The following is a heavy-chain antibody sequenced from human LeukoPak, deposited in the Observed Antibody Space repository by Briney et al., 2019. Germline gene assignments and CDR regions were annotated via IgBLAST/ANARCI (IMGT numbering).Heavy chain of an antibody. CDR1: GYTFRTYV. CDR2: MNPNSGNT. CDR3: ARAVRIQLLLEY. V-gene: IGHV1-8*01. Sequence: AAVKETCLATGYTFRTYVVAGLGPARCKGGAGMGWMNPNSGNTCYAQKFKGRGTMTSDASVGSAYMELSSLRSEDTAVYFCARAVRIQLLLEYWGHGTLITVSS. D-gene: IGHD2-2*01. J-gene: IGHJ4*01.